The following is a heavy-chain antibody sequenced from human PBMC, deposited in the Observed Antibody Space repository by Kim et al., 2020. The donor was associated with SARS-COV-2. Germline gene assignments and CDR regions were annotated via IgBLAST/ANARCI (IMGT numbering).Heavy chain of an antibody. CDR1: GFSFDDSA. CDR2: INYNSGKI. V-gene: IGHV3-9*01. Sequence: GGSLRLSCVASGFSFDDSAMHWVRQAPGKGLEWVSGINYNSGKIGYADSVKGRFTISRDNAKNSLYLQMNSLRDEDTALYYCAKARRTDSTWFDPWGQGT. J-gene: IGHJ5*02. D-gene: IGHD3-3*01. CDR3: AKARRTDSTWFDP.